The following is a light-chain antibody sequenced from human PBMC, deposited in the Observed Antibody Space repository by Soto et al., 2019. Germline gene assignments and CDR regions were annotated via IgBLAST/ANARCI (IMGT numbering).Light chain of an antibody. CDR2: GAS. J-gene: IGKJ1*01. CDR3: QKYGSSPRT. Sequence: EIVLTQSPGTLSSSPGERATLSCRASQSVSSSYLAWYQQKPGQAPRLLIYGASSRATGIPDRFSGSGSGTDFTLTISRLETEDFAVYYCQKYGSSPRTFGQGTKVEIK. CDR1: QSVSSSY. V-gene: IGKV3-20*01.